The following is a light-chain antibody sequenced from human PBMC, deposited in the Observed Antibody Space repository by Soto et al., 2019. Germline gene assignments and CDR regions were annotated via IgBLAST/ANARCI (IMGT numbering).Light chain of an antibody. CDR1: HSVNSH. CDR3: KQRSNWPIT. CDR2: GAS. Sequence: MMMTQSPATLSVSPGERVTLSCRTSHSVNSHVAWYQQKPGQAPRLLLYGASTRATGIPVRFSGSGSGTEFTLTIRSLEPEDFAVYYCKQRSNWPITFGQGTRLEIK. V-gene: IGKV3-15*01. J-gene: IGKJ5*01.